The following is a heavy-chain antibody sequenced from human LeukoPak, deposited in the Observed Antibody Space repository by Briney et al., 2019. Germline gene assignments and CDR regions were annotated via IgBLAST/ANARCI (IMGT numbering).Heavy chain of an antibody. CDR3: AVQGYYDFWSALNWFDP. V-gene: IGHV7-4-1*02. Sequence: GASVKVSCKASGYTFTSYAMNWVRQAPGQGLEWMGRINTNTGNPTYAQGFTGRFVFSLDTSVSTAYLQISSLKAEDTAVYYCAVQGYYDFWSALNWFDPWGQGTLVTVSS. CDR1: GYTFTSYA. D-gene: IGHD3-3*01. J-gene: IGHJ5*02. CDR2: INTNTGNP.